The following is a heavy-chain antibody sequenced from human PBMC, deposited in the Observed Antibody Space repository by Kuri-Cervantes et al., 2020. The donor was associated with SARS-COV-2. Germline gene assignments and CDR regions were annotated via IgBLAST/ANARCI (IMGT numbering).Heavy chain of an antibody. CDR1: GFTFSDYY. D-gene: IGHD2/OR15-2a*01. Sequence: GESLKISCAASGFTFSDYYMSWIHQAPGKGLEWVSYISSSSSYTNYADSVKGRFTISRDNAKNSLYLQMNSLRAEDTAVYYCASRGNSRNWYFDLWGRGTLVTVSS. CDR2: ISSSSSYT. V-gene: IGHV3-11*03. J-gene: IGHJ2*01. CDR3: ASRGNSRNWYFDL.